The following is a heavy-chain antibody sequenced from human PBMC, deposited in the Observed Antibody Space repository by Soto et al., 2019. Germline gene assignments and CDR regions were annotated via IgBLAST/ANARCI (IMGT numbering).Heavy chain of an antibody. CDR3: ARGVIATEEAPNWFDP. V-gene: IGHV3-30-3*01. CDR1: GFTFSSYA. Sequence: QGQLVESGGGVVQPGRSLRLSCAASGFTFSSYAIHWVRQSPCKGLEWVAVISYDGNNKYYGESVKGRFTISRDNSKNTLSLQMNSLRGDDTAIYYCARGVIATEEAPNWFDPWGQGTLVTVSS. J-gene: IGHJ5*02. D-gene: IGHD2-21*01. CDR2: ISYDGNNK.